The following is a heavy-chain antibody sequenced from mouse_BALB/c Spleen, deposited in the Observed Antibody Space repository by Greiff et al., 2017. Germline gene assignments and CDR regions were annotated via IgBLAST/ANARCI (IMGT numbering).Heavy chain of an antibody. CDR2: IDPENGDT. CDR3: NAAYYGSSSGYAMDY. V-gene: IGHV14-4*02. Sequence: VQLQQSGAELVRSGASVKLSCTASGFNIKDYYMHWVKQRPEQGLEWIGWIDPENGDTEYAPKFQGKATMTADTSSNTAYLQLSSLTSEDTAVYYCNAAYYGSSSGYAMDYWGQGTSVTVSS. J-gene: IGHJ4*01. CDR1: GFNIKDYY. D-gene: IGHD1-1*01.